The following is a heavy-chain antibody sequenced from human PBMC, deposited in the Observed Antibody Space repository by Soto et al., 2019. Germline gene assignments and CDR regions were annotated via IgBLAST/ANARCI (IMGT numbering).Heavy chain of an antibody. Sequence: PGGSLRLSCAASGFSFSNYDLHWVRQVTGKGLEWVSAIGAADDPYYAAAVKGRFTVSRDNAQKSMYLQMNNLRVGDTAVYYCVRAYSGRLPRRADYYYAMDVWGRGTTVTVSS. D-gene: IGHD2-15*01. V-gene: IGHV3-13*05. J-gene: IGHJ6*02. CDR1: GFSFSNYD. CDR2: IGAADDP. CDR3: VRAYSGRLPRRADYYYAMDV.